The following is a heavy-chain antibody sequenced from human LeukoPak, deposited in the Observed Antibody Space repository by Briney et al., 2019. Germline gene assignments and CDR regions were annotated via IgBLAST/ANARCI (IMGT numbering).Heavy chain of an antibody. Sequence: GGSLRLPCAASGFTFSSYAMHWVRQAPVKGLEWVAVISYDGSNKYYADSVKGRFTISRDNSKNTLYLQMNSLRAEDTAVYYCASGRYCSGGSCYVAGGYFQHWGQGTLVTVSS. CDR3: ASGRYCSGGSCYVAGGYFQH. D-gene: IGHD2-15*01. J-gene: IGHJ1*01. V-gene: IGHV3-30*04. CDR1: GFTFSSYA. CDR2: ISYDGSNK.